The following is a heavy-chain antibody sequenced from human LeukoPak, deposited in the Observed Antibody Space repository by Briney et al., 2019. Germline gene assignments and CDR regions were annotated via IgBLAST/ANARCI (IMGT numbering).Heavy chain of an antibody. CDR3: AKDGPYGNHEIDY. CDR2: ISYDGSNK. Sequence: PGGSLRLSCAASGFIFSSYGMHWVRQAPGKGLEWVAIISYDGSNKYYADSVKGRFTISRDNSKNALFLEMNSLRAEDTSVYYCAKDGPYGNHEIDYWGQGTLVTVSS. V-gene: IGHV3-30*18. CDR1: GFIFSSYG. D-gene: IGHD4-17*01. J-gene: IGHJ4*02.